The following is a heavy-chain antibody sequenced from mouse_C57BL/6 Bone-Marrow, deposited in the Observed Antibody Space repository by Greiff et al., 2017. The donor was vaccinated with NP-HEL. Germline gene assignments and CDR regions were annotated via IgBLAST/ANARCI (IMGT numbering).Heavy chain of an antibody. CDR2: IHPNSGST. D-gene: IGHD3-2*02. V-gene: IGHV1-64*01. Sequence: VQLHQSGAELVKPGASVKLSCKASGYTFTSYWMHWVKQRPGQGLEWIGMIHPNSGSTNYNEKFKSKATLTVDKSSSTAYMQLSSLTSEDSAVYYCARQLRLAWFAYWGQGTLVTVSA. CDR3: ARQLRLAWFAY. CDR1: GYTFTSYW. J-gene: IGHJ3*01.